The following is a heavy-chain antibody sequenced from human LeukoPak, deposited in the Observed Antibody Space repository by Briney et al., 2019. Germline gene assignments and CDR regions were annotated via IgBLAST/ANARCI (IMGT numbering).Heavy chain of an antibody. Sequence: GASLRLTCAASGFTFSNYAMSWVRQAPGKGLEWVSAITGGGSGIYYADSMKSRFTISRDNSKNTLYLQINSLRAEDTAVYYCAKWGDYDVLTGYYVSDYWGQGTLVTVSS. D-gene: IGHD3-9*01. J-gene: IGHJ4*02. CDR3: AKWGDYDVLTGYYVSDY. CDR1: GFTFSNYA. CDR2: ITGGGSGI. V-gene: IGHV3-23*01.